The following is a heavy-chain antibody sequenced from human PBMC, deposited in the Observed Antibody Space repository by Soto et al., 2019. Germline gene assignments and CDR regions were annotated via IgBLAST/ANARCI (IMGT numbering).Heavy chain of an antibody. CDR2: IYPGDSDT. V-gene: IGHV5-51*01. J-gene: IGHJ6*02. D-gene: IGHD6-13*01. CDR3: ARQEGSSWSRGYYYYGMDV. CDR1: GYSFTSYW. Sequence: GESLKISCQGSGYSFTSYWIGWVRQMPGKGLEWMGIIYPGDSDTRYSPSFQGQVTISADKSISTAYLQWSSLKASDTAMYYCARQEGSSWSRGYYYYGMDVWGQGTTVTVSS.